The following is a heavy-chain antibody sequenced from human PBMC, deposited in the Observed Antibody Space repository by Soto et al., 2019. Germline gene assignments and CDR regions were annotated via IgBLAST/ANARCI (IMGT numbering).Heavy chain of an antibody. V-gene: IGHV3-30*18. CDR2: ISYDGSNK. CDR1: GFTFSSYG. J-gene: IGHJ4*02. CDR3: ANDPWTQYSNYEVDY. D-gene: IGHD4-4*01. Sequence: GGSLRLSCAASGFTFSSYGMHWVRQAPGKGLEWVAVISYDGSNKYYADSVKGRFTISRDNSKNTLYLQMNSLRAEDTAVYYCANDPWTQYSNYEVDYWGQGTLVTVSS.